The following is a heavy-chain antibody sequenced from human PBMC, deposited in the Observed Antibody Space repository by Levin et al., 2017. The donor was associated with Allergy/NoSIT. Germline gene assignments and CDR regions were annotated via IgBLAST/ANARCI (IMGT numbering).Heavy chain of an antibody. Sequence: GGSLRLSFKGSGYSFTNNWIGWVRQMPGKGLEWMGIIFPGDSDTRYSPSFQGRVTISVDKSVSTAYLQWTSLEASDTAIYYCATTSAAGALYYFDHWGQGTLVTVSS. J-gene: IGHJ4*02. V-gene: IGHV5-51*01. CDR2: IFPGDSDT. CDR3: ATTSAAGALYYFDH. D-gene: IGHD6-13*01. CDR1: GYSFTNNW.